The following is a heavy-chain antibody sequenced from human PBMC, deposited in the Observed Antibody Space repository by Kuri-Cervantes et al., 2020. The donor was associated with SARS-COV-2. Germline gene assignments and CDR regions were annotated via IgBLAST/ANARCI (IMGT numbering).Heavy chain of an antibody. V-gene: IGHV3-48*01. CDR3: ARGFWTGFLFDS. J-gene: IGHJ4*02. Sequence: GESLKISCVVSGFDFGNYGMNWVRQAPGKGLEWISYITSRSSTIYYADSVKGRFTISRDNAKNSLYLQMNSLRAEDTAVYYCARGFWTGFLFDSWGQGSLVTVSS. D-gene: IGHD3/OR15-3a*01. CDR1: GFDFGNYG. CDR2: ITSRSSTI.